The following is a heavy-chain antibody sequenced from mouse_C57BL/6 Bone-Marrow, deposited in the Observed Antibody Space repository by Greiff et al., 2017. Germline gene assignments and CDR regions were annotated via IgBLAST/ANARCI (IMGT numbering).Heavy chain of an antibody. CDR2: IYPRSGNT. CDR3: AREVSDYYGSSWFAY. Sequence: QVQLQQSGAELARPGASVKLSCKASGYTFTSYGISWVKQRTGQGLEWIGEIYPRSGNTYYNEKFKGKATLTADKSSSTAYMELRSLTSEDSAVYFCAREVSDYYGSSWFAYWGQGTLVTVSA. CDR1: GYTFTSYG. V-gene: IGHV1-81*01. D-gene: IGHD1-1*01. J-gene: IGHJ3*01.